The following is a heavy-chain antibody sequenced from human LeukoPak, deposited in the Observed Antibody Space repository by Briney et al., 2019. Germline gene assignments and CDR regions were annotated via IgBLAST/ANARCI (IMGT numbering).Heavy chain of an antibody. CDR1: GFTFSSYA. CDR3: ARLSPNWYSSSWYFLGGAYYFDY. V-gene: IGHV3-64*01. D-gene: IGHD6-13*01. CDR2: ITSNGDST. J-gene: IGHJ4*02. Sequence: GGSLRLSCAASGFTFSSYAMHWVRQAPGKGLEYVSSITSNGDSTYYANSVKGRFTISRDNSKNTLYLQMNSLRAEDTAVYYCARLSPNWYSSSWYFLGGAYYFDYWGQGTLVTVSS.